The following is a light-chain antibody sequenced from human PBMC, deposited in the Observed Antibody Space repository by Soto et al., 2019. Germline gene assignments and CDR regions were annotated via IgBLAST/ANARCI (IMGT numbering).Light chain of an antibody. CDR1: SSNIGAGYD. CDR3: QSYDSSLSGREV. CDR2: GNS. J-gene: IGLJ2*01. Sequence: QSVLTQPPSVSGAPGQRVTISCTGSSSNIGAGYDVHWYQQFPGTAPKLLIYGNSNRPSGVPDRFSGSKSSTSASLAITGLQAEDEADYYCQSYDSSLSGREVFGGGTKLTVL. V-gene: IGLV1-40*01.